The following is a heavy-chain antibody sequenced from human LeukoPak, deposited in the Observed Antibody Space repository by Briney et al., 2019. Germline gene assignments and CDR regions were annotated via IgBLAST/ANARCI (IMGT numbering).Heavy chain of an antibody. CDR2: IYYSGST. J-gene: IGHJ6*03. Sequence: SETLSLTCTVSGGSISSSSYYWGWIRQPPGKGLEWIGSIYYSGSTYYNPSLKSRVTISVDTSKNQFSLKLSSVTAADTAVYYCAREDYDFWSGYSYYMDVWGKGTTVTVSS. D-gene: IGHD3-3*01. CDR1: GGSISSSSYY. V-gene: IGHV4-39*07. CDR3: AREDYDFWSGYSYYMDV.